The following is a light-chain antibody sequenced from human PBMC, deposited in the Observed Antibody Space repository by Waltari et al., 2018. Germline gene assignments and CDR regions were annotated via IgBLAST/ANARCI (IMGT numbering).Light chain of an antibody. Sequence: DIVMTQSPDSLAVSLGERATINCESSQSVLYSSNNKNYLAWYQQKPGQPPKLLIYWASTRDSGVPDRFSGSGSGTDFTLSISSLQAEDVAFYYCQQYYTTPWTFGQGTKVEIQ. J-gene: IGKJ1*01. CDR3: QQYYTTPWT. CDR1: QSVLYSSNNKNY. V-gene: IGKV4-1*01. CDR2: WAS.